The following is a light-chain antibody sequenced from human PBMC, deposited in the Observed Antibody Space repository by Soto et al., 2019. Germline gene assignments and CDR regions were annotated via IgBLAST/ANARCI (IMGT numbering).Light chain of an antibody. CDR3: QEYNGDSGLT. J-gene: IGKJ4*01. Sequence: DIQMTQSPSTVSASIGDRVTITCRASQNIRSWVAWYQQKPGKAPEHLIYSASGLETGVRSRFSGSGFGTKFTLTISRLHPDDFGSYYCQEYNGDSGLTFGGGTKVEIK. CDR2: SAS. V-gene: IGKV1-5*03. CDR1: QNIRSW.